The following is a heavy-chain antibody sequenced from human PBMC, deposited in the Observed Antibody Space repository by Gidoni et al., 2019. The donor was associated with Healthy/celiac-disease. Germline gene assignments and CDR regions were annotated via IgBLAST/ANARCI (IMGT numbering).Heavy chain of an antibody. CDR1: GFTFSSYS. V-gene: IGHV3-21*01. Sequence: EVQLVESGGGLVKPGGSLRLSCGASGFTFSSYSMNWVRQAPGKGLEWVSSISSSSSYIYYADSVKGRFTISRDNAKNSLYLQMNSLRAEDTAVYYCARDHSSGWSSPLDYWGQGTLVTVSS. D-gene: IGHD6-19*01. CDR2: ISSSSSYI. J-gene: IGHJ4*02. CDR3: ARDHSSGWSSPLDY.